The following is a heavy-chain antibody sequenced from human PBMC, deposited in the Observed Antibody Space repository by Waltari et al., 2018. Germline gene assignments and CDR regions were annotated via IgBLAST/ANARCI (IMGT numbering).Heavy chain of an antibody. CDR1: GFTFANAW. CDR3: TTEGGRTWPMY. J-gene: IGHJ4*02. D-gene: IGHD2-2*01. Sequence: EVQLVESGGGLVKPGDSLRLSCVASGFTFANAWINWVRHAPGKGGEWCGSIKSKAEGGTTDYDAPVKGRFAISRDDSKDTAYLQMNSLKTEDTAMYFCTTEGGRTWPMYWGQGTLVTVSS. CDR2: IKSKAEGGTT. V-gene: IGHV3-15*01.